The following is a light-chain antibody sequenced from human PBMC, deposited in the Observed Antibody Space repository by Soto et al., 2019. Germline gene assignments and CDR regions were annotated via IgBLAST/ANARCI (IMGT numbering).Light chain of an antibody. J-gene: IGLJ3*02. Sequence: QSVLTQPASVSGSPGQSITISCTGTSGDVGGYNFVSWYQQYPGKAPKLMIYDVTSRPSGVSNRFSGSKSGNTASLTISGLQAEDEADYYCSSYTTRSTWMFGGGTKLTVL. CDR2: DVT. V-gene: IGLV2-14*01. CDR1: SGDVGGYNF. CDR3: SSYTTRSTWM.